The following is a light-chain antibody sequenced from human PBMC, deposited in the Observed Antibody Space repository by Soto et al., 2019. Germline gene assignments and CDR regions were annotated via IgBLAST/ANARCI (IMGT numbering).Light chain of an antibody. CDR2: DAS. V-gene: IGKV3-11*01. Sequence: SAATVSLTTGERATLSCRASRSVSSYLAWYQQKPGQAPRLLIYDASNRATGIPARFSGSGSGTDLTLTISSLEPEDFAVYYCQQRSNWPITFGQATRLE. CDR1: RSVSSY. J-gene: IGKJ5*01. CDR3: QQRSNWPIT.